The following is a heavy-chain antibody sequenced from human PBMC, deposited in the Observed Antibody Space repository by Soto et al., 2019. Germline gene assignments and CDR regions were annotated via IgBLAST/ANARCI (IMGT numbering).Heavy chain of an antibody. Sequence: EVQLVESGGGLVQPGRSLRLSCAASGFTFDDYAMHWVRQAPGKGLEWVSGISWNSGSIGYADSVKGRFTISRDNAKNSLYLQMNSLIAEDTALYYCAKVRVRRYYYYYGMDVWGQGTTVTVSS. CDR1: GFTFDDYA. D-gene: IGHD1-1*01. CDR3: AKVRVRRYYYYYGMDV. CDR2: ISWNSGSI. V-gene: IGHV3-9*01. J-gene: IGHJ6*02.